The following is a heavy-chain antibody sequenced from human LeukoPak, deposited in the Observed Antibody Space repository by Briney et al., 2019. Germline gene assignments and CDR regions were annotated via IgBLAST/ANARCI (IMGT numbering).Heavy chain of an antibody. CDR2: ISSSSSYI. Sequence: GGSLRLSCAASGFTFSSYSMNWVRQAPGKGLEWVSSISSSSSYIYYADSVKGRFTISRDNAKTSLYMQMNSLRAEDTAVYYCARAAYCGGDCVYYYYGMDVWGQGTTVTVSS. V-gene: IGHV3-21*01. CDR3: ARAAYCGGDCVYYYYGMDV. CDR1: GFTFSSYS. D-gene: IGHD2-21*01. J-gene: IGHJ6*02.